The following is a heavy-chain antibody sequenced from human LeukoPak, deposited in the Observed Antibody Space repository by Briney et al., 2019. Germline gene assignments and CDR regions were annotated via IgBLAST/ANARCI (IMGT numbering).Heavy chain of an antibody. CDR1: GYSIGSGYY. CDR3: ARERVQYSSSWYKPSRWSDY. CDR2: IYHSGST. V-gene: IGHV4-38-2*02. Sequence: PSETLSLTCTVSGYSIGSGYYWGWIRQPPGKGLEWIGSIYHSGSTYYNPSLKSRVTISVDTSKNQFSLKLSSVTAADTAVYYCARERVQYSSSWYKPSRWSDYWGQGTLVTVSS. D-gene: IGHD6-13*01. J-gene: IGHJ4*02.